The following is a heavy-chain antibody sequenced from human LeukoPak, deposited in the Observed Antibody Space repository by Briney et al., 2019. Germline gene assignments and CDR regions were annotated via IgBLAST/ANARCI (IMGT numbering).Heavy chain of an antibody. J-gene: IGHJ4*02. CDR2: MQSTGSS. CDR3: ARDKRHSYGRYFDH. V-gene: IGHV4-59*11. D-gene: IGHD3-16*01. Sequence: PSETVSLTCSVSGDSISTHHWNWIRKPPGKGLEWIGYMQSTGSSKYNPSLKSRVNIFVDTSKNQAALILTSVTAADTAVYYCARDKRHSYGRYFDHWGQGALVTVSS. CDR1: GDSISTHH.